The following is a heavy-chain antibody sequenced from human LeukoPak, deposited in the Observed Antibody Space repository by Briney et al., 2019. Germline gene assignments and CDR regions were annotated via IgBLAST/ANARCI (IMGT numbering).Heavy chain of an antibody. J-gene: IGHJ4*02. V-gene: IGHV3-23*01. CDR1: GFTFSSYA. D-gene: IGHD6-13*01. Sequence: GSLRLSCAASGFTFSSYAMSWVRQAPGKGLEWVSAISGSGGSTYYADSVKGRFTISRDNSKNTLYLQMNSLRAEDTAVYYCAKLIQEYSSSWYRFSDYWGQGTLVTVSS. CDR2: ISGSGGST. CDR3: AKLIQEYSSSWYRFSDY.